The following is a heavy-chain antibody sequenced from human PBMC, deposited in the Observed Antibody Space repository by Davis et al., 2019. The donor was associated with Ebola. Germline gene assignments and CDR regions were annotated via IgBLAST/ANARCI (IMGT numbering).Heavy chain of an antibody. CDR1: GFTFRNFH. D-gene: IGHD5-12*01. V-gene: IGHV3-74*01. J-gene: IGHJ4*01. CDR3: VRDSGYYSHDY. Sequence: GSLRLSCAASGFTFRNFHIHWVRQTPGKGLVWVARIDPDGTGTNYADSVKGRFTISRDNAKNTLSLQMNSLRVEDTAVYYCVRDSGYYSHDYWGHGTLVTVSS. CDR2: IDPDGTGT.